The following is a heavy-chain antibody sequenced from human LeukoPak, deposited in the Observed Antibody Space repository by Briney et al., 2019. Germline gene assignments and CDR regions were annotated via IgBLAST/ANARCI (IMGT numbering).Heavy chain of an antibody. Sequence: GGSLRLSCAASGFTFSSYSMNWVRQAPGKGLEWVSSISSSSSYIYYADSVKGRFTISRDNAKNSLYLQMNSLRAEDTAVYYCAKGNILTGYYRYYYYGMDVWGQGTTVTVSS. CDR1: GFTFSSYS. CDR2: ISSSSSYI. V-gene: IGHV3-21*01. CDR3: AKGNILTGYYRYYYYGMDV. J-gene: IGHJ6*02. D-gene: IGHD3-9*01.